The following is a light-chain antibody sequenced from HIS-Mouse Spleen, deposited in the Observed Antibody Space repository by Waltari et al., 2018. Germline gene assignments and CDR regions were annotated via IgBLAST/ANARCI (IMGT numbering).Light chain of an antibody. Sequence: DLQMTQSPSSLSASVGDRVTLTRRASQSISSYLNWYQQKPGKAPKGLIYAASSLQSGIPSRFTGSGSGTEFALTNSSQQPDNCATDYGQQSYITPPRTFGGGTSVEIK. V-gene: IGKV1-39*01. CDR1: QSISSY. CDR3: QQSYITPPRT. CDR2: AAS. J-gene: IGKJ4*01.